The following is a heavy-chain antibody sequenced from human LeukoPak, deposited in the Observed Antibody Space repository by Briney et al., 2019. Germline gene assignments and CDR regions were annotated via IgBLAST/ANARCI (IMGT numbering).Heavy chain of an antibody. CDR2: INSDGSST. J-gene: IGHJ4*02. CDR1: GFTFSSYW. D-gene: IGHD2-21*01. Sequence: PGGSLRLSCVASGFTFSSYWMHWVRQAPGKGLVWVSRINSDGSSTSYADSVKGRFTISRDNAKNSLYLQMNSLRAEDTAVYYCARESYSARFDYWGQGTLVTVSS. CDR3: ARESYSARFDY. V-gene: IGHV3-74*01.